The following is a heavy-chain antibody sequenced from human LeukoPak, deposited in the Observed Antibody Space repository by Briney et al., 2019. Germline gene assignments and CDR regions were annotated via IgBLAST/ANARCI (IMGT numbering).Heavy chain of an antibody. V-gene: IGHV4-59*08. CDR2: IYYRGST. D-gene: IGHD3-10*01. Sequence: PSDTLSLTCTVSGRSISSYYWSWIRQPPGKGLEWIGYIYYRGSTNYNPSLKSRVTISVDTSKNQFSLKLSSVTAADTAVYYCARLATRITMVRGVTRNWSDPWGQGTLVTVSS. J-gene: IGHJ5*02. CDR1: GRSISSYY. CDR3: ARLATRITMVRGVTRNWSDP.